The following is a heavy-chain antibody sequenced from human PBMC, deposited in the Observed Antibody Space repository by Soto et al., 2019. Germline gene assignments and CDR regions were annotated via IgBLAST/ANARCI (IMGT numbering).Heavy chain of an antibody. D-gene: IGHD3-10*01. J-gene: IGHJ5*02. CDR1: GGSVKSPRHY. V-gene: IGHV4-61*03. Sequence: QVQLKESGPRLLRPSETLSLTCSVSGGSVKSPRHYWSWIRQSPGKGLEWIGNVYYIGTTDYNPSLENRVTIPVDRSDNHVSLKLRSVTVDDSAVYYCARIASGRGWFDPWGQGVPVTVSS. CDR2: VYYIGTT. CDR3: ARIASGRGWFDP.